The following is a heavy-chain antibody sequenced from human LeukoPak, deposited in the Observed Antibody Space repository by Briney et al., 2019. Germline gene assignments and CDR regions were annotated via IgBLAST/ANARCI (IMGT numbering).Heavy chain of an antibody. CDR1: GVTFSGHW. J-gene: IGHJ4*02. D-gene: IGHD1-14*01. CDR3: TRDRSRAEDD. Sequence: GGSLRLSCAASGVTFSGHWMSWVRHAQRQGLGWVANINQGGSDKYYVDSVKGRFTISRDNANNSLYLPINSLRGEDTAVYYCTRDRSRAEDDWGQGTLVTVSS. V-gene: IGHV3-7*01. CDR2: INQGGSDK.